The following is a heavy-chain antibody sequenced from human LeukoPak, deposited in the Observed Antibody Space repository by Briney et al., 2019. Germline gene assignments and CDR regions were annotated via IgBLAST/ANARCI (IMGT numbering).Heavy chain of an antibody. Sequence: SQTLSLTCTVSGGSISSGSYYWSWIRQPAGKGLEWIGRIYTSGSTNYNPSLQSRVTISVDTSKNQFSLKLSSVTAADTAVYYCARDVSTDNWFDPWGQGTLVTVSS. CDR1: GGSISSGSYY. V-gene: IGHV4-61*02. D-gene: IGHD2/OR15-2a*01. CDR3: ARDVSTDNWFDP. J-gene: IGHJ5*02. CDR2: IYTSGST.